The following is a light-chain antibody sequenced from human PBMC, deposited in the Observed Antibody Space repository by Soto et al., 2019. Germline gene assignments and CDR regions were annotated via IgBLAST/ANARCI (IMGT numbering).Light chain of an antibody. CDR1: QSVSSN. J-gene: IGKJ1*01. V-gene: IGKV3-20*01. Sequence: EIVMTQSPATLSVSPGERATLCFRASQSVSSNLAWYQQKPGQAPRLLIYATSSRATGVPTRFSGSGSGTDFTLTISRLEPEDFAVYYCQQYAGSSTFGQGTKVDIK. CDR2: ATS. CDR3: QQYAGSST.